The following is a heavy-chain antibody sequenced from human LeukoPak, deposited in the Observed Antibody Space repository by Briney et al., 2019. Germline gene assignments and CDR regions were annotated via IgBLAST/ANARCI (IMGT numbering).Heavy chain of an antibody. CDR2: IYYSGST. V-gene: IGHV4-39*07. CDR1: GGSISSSSYY. J-gene: IGHJ4*02. D-gene: IGHD3-10*01. CDR3: AREGLITVVRGVNFGY. Sequence: SETLSLTCTVSGGSISSSSYYWGWIRQPPGKGLEWIGSIYYSGSTYYNPSLKSRVTISVDTSKNQFSLKLTSVTAADTAVYYCAREGLITVVRGVNFGYWGQGTLVSVSS.